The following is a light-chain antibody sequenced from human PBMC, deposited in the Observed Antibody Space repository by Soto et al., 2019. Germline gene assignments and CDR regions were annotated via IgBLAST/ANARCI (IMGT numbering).Light chain of an antibody. V-gene: IGLV2-23*02. CDR1: SSDIGNYKL. CDR3: SSYAGSSSYV. CDR2: AVT. Sequence: QSVLTQPASVSGSPGQSITISCTGTSSDIGNYKLVSWFQQHPGKAPRLIIFAVTERPAGISARFSGSKSGNTASLTISGLQAEDEADYYCSSYAGSSSYVFGTGTKVTVL. J-gene: IGLJ1*01.